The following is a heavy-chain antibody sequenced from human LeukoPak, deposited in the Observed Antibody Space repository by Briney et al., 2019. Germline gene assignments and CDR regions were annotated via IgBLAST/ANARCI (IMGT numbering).Heavy chain of an antibody. V-gene: IGHV1-46*01. J-gene: IGHJ6*03. CDR1: GYTFTSYY. CDR2: INPSGGST. CDR3: ARDGERWLQYHYYYYMDV. Sequence: ASVKVSCKASGYTFTSYYMHWVRQAPGQGLEWMGIINPSGGSTSYAQKFQGRVTMTRDMSTSTVYMELISLRPEDTAVYYCARDGERWLQYHYYYYMDVWGKGTTVTVSS. D-gene: IGHD5-24*01.